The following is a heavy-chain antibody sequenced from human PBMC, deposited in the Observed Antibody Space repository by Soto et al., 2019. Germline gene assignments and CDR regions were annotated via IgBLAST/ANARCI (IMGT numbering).Heavy chain of an antibody. D-gene: IGHD4-17*01. CDR2: IGSSGGST. CDR3: AKRLDYGGYFDY. V-gene: IGHV3-23*01. Sequence: EVQLLESGGGLVEPGGSLRLSCAASGFTFSSYAMSWVRQAQGKGLEWVSAIGSSGGSTYYAASVKGRFTISRDNSKSTLYMQMNSQRADDTAVYYCAKRLDYGGYFDYRGQGTLVTVSS. J-gene: IGHJ4*02. CDR1: GFTFSSYA.